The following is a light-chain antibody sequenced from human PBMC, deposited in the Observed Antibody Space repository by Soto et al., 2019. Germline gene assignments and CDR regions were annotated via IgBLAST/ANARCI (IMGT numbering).Light chain of an antibody. CDR3: SSYTSSSTRV. J-gene: IGLJ3*02. Sequence: QSVLTQPASVSGSPGQSITISCTGTSSDVGGYNYVSWYQQHPGKAPKLMIYEVSNRPSGVSNRFSGSKSGNTASLTISGHQAEDDADYYSSSYTSSSTRVFGGGTKLTVL. CDR2: EVS. CDR1: SSDVGGYNY. V-gene: IGLV2-14*01.